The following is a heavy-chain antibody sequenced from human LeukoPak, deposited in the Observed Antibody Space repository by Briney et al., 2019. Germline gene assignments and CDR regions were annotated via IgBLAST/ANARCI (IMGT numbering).Heavy chain of an antibody. CDR2: ISAYNGNT. J-gene: IGHJ4*02. V-gene: IGHV1-18*01. Sequence: ASVKVSCKASGGTFSSYTISWVRQAPGQGLEWMGWISAYNGNTNYAQKLQGRVTMTTDTSTSTAYMELRSLRSDDTAVYYCARDHNMAGLDDYWGQGTLVTVSS. CDR3: ARDHNMAGLDDY. CDR1: GGTFSSYT. D-gene: IGHD6-19*01.